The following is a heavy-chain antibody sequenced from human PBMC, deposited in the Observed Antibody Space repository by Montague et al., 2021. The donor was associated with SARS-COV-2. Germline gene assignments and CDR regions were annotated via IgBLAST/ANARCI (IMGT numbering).Heavy chain of an antibody. V-gene: IGHV2-70*11. CDR2: IDWDGDK. CDR1: GFSLSTSGMC. Sequence: PALVKPTQTLTLTCTFSGFSLSTSGMCMTWIRQPPGKALEWLARIDWDGDKYYNTSLKSRLTISKYTSKNLVVLTMTNMDPVDAATYYCARGPSDTYYYNGMDVWGRGTTVTVSS. CDR3: ARGPSDTYYYNGMDV. J-gene: IGHJ6*02.